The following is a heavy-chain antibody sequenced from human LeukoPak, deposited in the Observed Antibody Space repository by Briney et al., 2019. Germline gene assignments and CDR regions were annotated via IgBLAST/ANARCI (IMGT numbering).Heavy chain of an antibody. CDR1: RFSFSSYA. CDR3: ARWPYSSSYYFDY. D-gene: IGHD6-6*01. CDR2: ISGSGGGT. Sequence: PGGSLRLSCAASRFSFSSYAMSWVRQAPGKGLEWVAIISGSGGGTYYADSVKGRFTVSRDFFTSTLYLQMNSLRAEDTAVYYCARWPYSSSYYFDYWGQGTLVTVSS. V-gene: IGHV3-23*01. J-gene: IGHJ4*02.